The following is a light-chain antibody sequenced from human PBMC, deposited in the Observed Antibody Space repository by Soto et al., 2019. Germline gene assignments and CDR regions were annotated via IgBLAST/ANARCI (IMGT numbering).Light chain of an antibody. V-gene: IGKV3-15*01. CDR3: QQYSNWPLT. J-gene: IGKJ1*01. CDR1: QSISSS. Sequence: EIVMTQSPATLSVSPGERATLSCRASQSISSSLAWYQQKPGQAPRLLIYHASTRAIGIPARFSGSGSGTEFTLTISSLQSEDFAVYYCQQYSNWPLTFGQGTKVDI. CDR2: HAS.